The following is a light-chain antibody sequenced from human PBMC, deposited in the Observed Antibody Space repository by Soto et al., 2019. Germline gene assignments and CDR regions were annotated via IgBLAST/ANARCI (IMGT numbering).Light chain of an antibody. J-gene: IGLJ2*01. CDR3: SSYAGSNNHVV. CDR2: EVN. V-gene: IGLV2-8*02. CDR1: SSDVGGYNY. Sequence: QSVLTQPPSASRSPGQSVTISCTGTSSDVGGYNYVSWYQQHPGKAPKLMIYEVNKRPSGVPDRFSGSKSGNTASLTVSGLQSEDEADYYCSSYAGSNNHVVFGGGTKLTVL.